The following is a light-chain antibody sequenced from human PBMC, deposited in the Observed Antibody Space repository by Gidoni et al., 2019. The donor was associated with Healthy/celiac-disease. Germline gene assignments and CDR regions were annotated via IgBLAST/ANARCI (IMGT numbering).Light chain of an antibody. J-gene: IGKJ5*01. CDR3: QQYNSYPIT. CDR1: QSISSW. V-gene: IGKV1-5*03. CDR2: KAS. Sequence: DIQMTQSPSTLSASVGDRVTITCRASQSISSWVAWYQQKPGKAPKLLIYKASSLESGVPSMFSGSGSGTEFTLTISSLQSDDFATYYCQQYNSYPITFGQGTRLEIE.